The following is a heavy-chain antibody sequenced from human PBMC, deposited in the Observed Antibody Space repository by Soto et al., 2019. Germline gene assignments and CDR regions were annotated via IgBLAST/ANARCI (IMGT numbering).Heavy chain of an antibody. J-gene: IGHJ4*02. CDR3: ARAVAGQVRSAWTWLDY. V-gene: IGHV3-30-3*01. D-gene: IGHD1-1*01. Sequence: QVQLVESGGGVVQPGRSLRLSCEASGFTFRDYAMHWVRQAPGKGLEWVAAIPSDGSAQHYADSVKGRFSISRDNSKNTLSLQMNSLRPEDAALYYCARAVAGQVRSAWTWLDYWVQGTLVTVS. CDR2: IPSDGSAQ. CDR1: GFTFRDYA.